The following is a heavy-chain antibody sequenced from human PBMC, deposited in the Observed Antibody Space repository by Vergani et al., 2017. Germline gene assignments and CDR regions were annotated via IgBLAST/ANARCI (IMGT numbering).Heavy chain of an antibody. CDR1: GYIFTDYY. Sequence: QVQLVQSGAEVKKPGASVKVSCEASGYIFTDYYMHWVRQAPGQGLEWMGIINPSGGSTSYAQKFQGRVTMTRDTSTSTVYMELSSLRSEDTAVYYCARDSRYCSSTSCYVGRDWFDPWGQGTLVTVSS. V-gene: IGHV1-46*01. CDR3: ARDSRYCSSTSCYVGRDWFDP. CDR2: INPSGGST. D-gene: IGHD2-2*01. J-gene: IGHJ5*02.